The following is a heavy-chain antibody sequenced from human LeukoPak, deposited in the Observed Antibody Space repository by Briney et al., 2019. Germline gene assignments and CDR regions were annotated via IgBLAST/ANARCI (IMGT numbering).Heavy chain of an antibody. V-gene: IGHV3-21*01. J-gene: IGHJ4*02. D-gene: IGHD5-24*01. CDR2: ISSSSSYI. Sequence: GGSLRLSCAASGFTFDDYAMHWVRQAPGKGLEWVSSISSSSSYIYYADSVKGRFTISRDNAKNSLYLQMNSLRAEDTAVYYCARDPSATTTPFDYWGQGTLVTVSS. CDR1: GFTFDDYA. CDR3: ARDPSATTTPFDY.